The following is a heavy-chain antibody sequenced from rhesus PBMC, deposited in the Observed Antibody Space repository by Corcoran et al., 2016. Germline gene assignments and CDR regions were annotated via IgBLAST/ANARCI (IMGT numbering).Heavy chain of an antibody. J-gene: IGHJ4*01. V-gene: IGHV1-200*01. CDR2: INPSHGKT. Sequence: QVQLVQSGAEVKTPGTSVKLSCKASGYTFTSYYLNWVRQAPGQVPEWMGWINPSHGKTGDAQKFQSSVTMTRDTSTRTAYMERNSLRSEDTAVYYCARGCSSTYCSSRLPFDYWGQGVLVTVSS. D-gene: IGHD2-15*01. CDR1: GYTFTSYY. CDR3: ARGCSSTYCSSRLPFDY.